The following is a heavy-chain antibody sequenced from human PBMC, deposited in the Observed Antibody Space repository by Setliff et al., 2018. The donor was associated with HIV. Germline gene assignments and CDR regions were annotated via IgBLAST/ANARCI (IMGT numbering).Heavy chain of an antibody. Sequence: GGSLRLSCAASGFTFSSYPIHWVRQAPGKGLEWVAVIWFDGSTEYYADSMKGRFTIARDNSKATVYLQMDSLRAEDTAVYYCAKDSHYSRNSSSWGIFDYWGQGILVTVSS. CDR1: GFTFSSYP. V-gene: IGHV3-33*03. J-gene: IGHJ4*02. CDR2: IWFDGSTE. CDR3: AKDSHYSRNSSSWGIFDY. D-gene: IGHD6-13*01.